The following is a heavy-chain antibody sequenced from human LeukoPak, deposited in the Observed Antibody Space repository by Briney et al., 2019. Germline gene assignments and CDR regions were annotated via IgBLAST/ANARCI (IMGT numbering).Heavy chain of an antibody. Sequence: TGGSLRLSCAASGFTFSSYWMSWVRQAPGKGLEWVANIKQDGSEKYYVDSVKGRFTISRDNAKNSLYLQMNSLRAEDTAMYYCARERDTAMVRSGAFDIWGQGTMVTVSS. J-gene: IGHJ3*02. V-gene: IGHV3-7*03. CDR2: IKQDGSEK. CDR3: ARERDTAMVRSGAFDI. D-gene: IGHD5-18*01. CDR1: GFTFSSYW.